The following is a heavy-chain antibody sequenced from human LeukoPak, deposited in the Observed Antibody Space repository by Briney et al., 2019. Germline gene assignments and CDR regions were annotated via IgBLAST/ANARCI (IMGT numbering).Heavy chain of an antibody. V-gene: IGHV3-15*01. CDR1: GFTFSNAW. D-gene: IGHD3-16*01. J-gene: IGHJ3*02. CDR2: IKSKTDGGTT. Sequence: AGGSLRLSCAASGFTFSNAWMSWVRQAPGKGLEWVARIKSKTDGGTTDYAAPVKGRFTISRDDSKNTLYLQMNSRKTEDTSVYYCNSVDPMGDDAFDIWGQGTMVTVSS. CDR3: NSVDPMGDDAFDI.